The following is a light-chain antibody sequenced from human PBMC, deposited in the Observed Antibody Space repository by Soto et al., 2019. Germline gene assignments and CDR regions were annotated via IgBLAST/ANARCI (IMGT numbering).Light chain of an antibody. CDR1: SSDVGRHNY. Sequence: QSALTQPPSASGSPGQSVTISCTGTSSDVGRHNYVSWYQQHPGKAPKLLIFEVNKRPSGVPDRFSASTSGITASLTVSVLQPEDEAAYYCSSYTDTDNFVIFGGGTKLTVL. CDR2: EVN. J-gene: IGLJ2*01. V-gene: IGLV2-8*01. CDR3: SSYTDTDNFVI.